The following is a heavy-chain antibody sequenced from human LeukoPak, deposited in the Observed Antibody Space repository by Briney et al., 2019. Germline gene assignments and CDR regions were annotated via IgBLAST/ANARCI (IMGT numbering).Heavy chain of an antibody. CDR2: IYYSGST. V-gene: IGHV4-59*01. CDR1: GGSISSYY. Sequence: SETLSLTCTVSGGSISSYYWSWIRQPPGKGLEWIGYIYYSGSTNYNPSLKSRVTISVDTTTNQSSLKLSSVTGADTAVYYCWIGSGLDSSVWLVYWGQGTLVTVS. J-gene: IGHJ4*02. CDR3: WIGSGLDSSVWLVY. D-gene: IGHD6-19*01.